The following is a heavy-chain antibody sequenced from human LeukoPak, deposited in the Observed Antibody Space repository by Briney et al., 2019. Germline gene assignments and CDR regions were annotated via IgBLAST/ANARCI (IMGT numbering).Heavy chain of an antibody. D-gene: IGHD2-2*01. V-gene: IGHV3-23*01. Sequence: PGGSLRLSCAASGFNFSNYAMTWVRQAPGKGLEWVSAVTGSSSNTYYADSVKGRFTISRDNSKNMLYLEMNSLRVEDTAIYYCAKDRSSTTSCSNYWGRGTLVTASS. J-gene: IGHJ4*02. CDR3: AKDRSSTTSCSNY. CDR1: GFNFSNYA. CDR2: VTGSSSNT.